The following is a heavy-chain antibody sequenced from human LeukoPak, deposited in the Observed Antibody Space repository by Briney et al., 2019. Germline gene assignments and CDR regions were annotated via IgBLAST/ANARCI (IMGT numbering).Heavy chain of an antibody. D-gene: IGHD6-6*01. CDR3: AKGVGIAARPPFDY. V-gene: IGHV3-23*01. CDR2: ISGGGGST. Sequence: GGSLRLSCAASGFTFSSYAMSWVRQAPGKGLEWVSAISGGGGSTYYADSVKGRFTISRDNSKNTLYLQMSSPRAEDTAVYYCAKGVGIAARPPFDYWGQGTLVTVSS. CDR1: GFTFSSYA. J-gene: IGHJ4*02.